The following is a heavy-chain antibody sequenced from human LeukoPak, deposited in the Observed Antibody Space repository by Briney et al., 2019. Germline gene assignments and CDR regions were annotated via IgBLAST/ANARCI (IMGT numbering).Heavy chain of an antibody. J-gene: IGHJ4*02. D-gene: IGHD3-22*01. V-gene: IGHV1-69*13. Sequence: ASVKVSCKASGGTFSSYAISWVRQAPGQGLEWMGGIIPIFGTANYAQKFQGRVTITADESTSTAYMELSSLRSEDTAVYYCARGYDSSGYYYEATSEFDYWGQGTLATVSS. CDR1: GGTFSSYA. CDR3: ARGYDSSGYYYEATSEFDY. CDR2: IIPIFGTA.